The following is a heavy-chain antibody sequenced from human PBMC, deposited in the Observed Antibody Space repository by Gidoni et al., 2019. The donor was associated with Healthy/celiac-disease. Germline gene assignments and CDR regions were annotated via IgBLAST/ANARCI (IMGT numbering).Heavy chain of an antibody. Sequence: QVQLVESGGGVVQPGRSLRLPCAVYGSSFRSSAMHWVHQAPGTGLEWVAVIAYDGSNKYYADSVKGRFTISRDNSKNTLYLQMNSLRAEDTAVYYCARDGGNDVLGYYFDYWGQGTLVTVSS. CDR1: GSSFRSSA. D-gene: IGHD3-16*01. CDR2: IAYDGSNK. V-gene: IGHV3-30-3*01. CDR3: ARDGGNDVLGYYFDY. J-gene: IGHJ4*02.